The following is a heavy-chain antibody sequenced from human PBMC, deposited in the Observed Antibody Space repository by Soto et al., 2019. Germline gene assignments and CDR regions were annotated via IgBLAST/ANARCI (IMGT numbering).Heavy chain of an antibody. V-gene: IGHV5-10-1*03. CDR1: GYRFTSYW. Sequence: EVQLVPSRAEVKKPGESLRISCKGSGYRFTSYWITWVRQMPGKGLEWMGRIDPSDSYTIYSPSFQGHVTISADMSINTAYLQWNTLKASDTAMYYCARPGDYTSGYGLDVWGQGTTVTVYS. J-gene: IGHJ6*02. CDR2: IDPSDSYT. CDR3: ARPGDYTSGYGLDV. D-gene: IGHD3-10*01.